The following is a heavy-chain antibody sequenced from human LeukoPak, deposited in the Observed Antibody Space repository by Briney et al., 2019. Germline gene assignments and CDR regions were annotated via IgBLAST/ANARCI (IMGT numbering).Heavy chain of an antibody. CDR3: TRGEDPYKQGY. CDR2: MYHTGSP. Sequence: SETLSLTCAVFGYSINSNYYWGWIRQPPGKGLEYIGAMYHTGSPYYNPSLKGRVTMSADTSKNQFSLKLTSVTAADTALYYCTRGEDPYKQGYWGQGTLVTVSS. CDR1: GYSINSNYY. V-gene: IGHV4-38-2*01. D-gene: IGHD5-24*01. J-gene: IGHJ4*02.